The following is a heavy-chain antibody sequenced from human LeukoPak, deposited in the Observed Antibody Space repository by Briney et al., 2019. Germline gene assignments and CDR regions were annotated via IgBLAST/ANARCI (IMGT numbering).Heavy chain of an antibody. J-gene: IGHJ4*02. CDR3: VREGTTVALFDY. CDR1: GFIFSTYW. CDR2: IKQDGSET. V-gene: IGHV3-7*01. Sequence: GGSLRLSCAASGFIFSTYWMSWVRQAPGKGLEWVTNIKQDGSETYYVDPVKGRFTISRDNAKNSLYLQMNSLRAEDTAVYYCVREGTTVALFDYWGQGSLVTVSS. D-gene: IGHD6-19*01.